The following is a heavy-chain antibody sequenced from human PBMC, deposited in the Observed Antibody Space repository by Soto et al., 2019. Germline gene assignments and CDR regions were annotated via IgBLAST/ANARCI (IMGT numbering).Heavy chain of an antibody. V-gene: IGHV3-30-3*01. CDR2: ISYDGSNK. J-gene: IGHJ4*02. CDR1: GFTFSSYA. Sequence: GGSLRLSCAASGFTFSSYAMHWVRQAPGKGLEWVAVISYDGSNKYYADSVKGRFTISRDNSKNTLYLQMNSLRAEDTAVYYCARDQKGYCTNGVCASSVFDYWGQGTLVTVSS. CDR3: ARDQKGYCTNGVCASSVFDY. D-gene: IGHD2-8*01.